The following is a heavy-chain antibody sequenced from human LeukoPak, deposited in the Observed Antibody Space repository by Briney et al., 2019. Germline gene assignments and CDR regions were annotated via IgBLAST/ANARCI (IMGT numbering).Heavy chain of an antibody. V-gene: IGHV3-30*04. CDR2: ISYDGIQK. J-gene: IGHJ4*02. Sequence: GGSLRLSCAASGFTFSYYAMHWVRQAPGKGLEWLAVISYDGIQKYYADSVKGRFTISRDNSKNTLYLQMNSLRAEDTAVYYCAKDLKGGQVLWGQGTLVTVSS. D-gene: IGHD2-15*01. CDR3: AKDLKGGQVL. CDR1: GFTFSYYA.